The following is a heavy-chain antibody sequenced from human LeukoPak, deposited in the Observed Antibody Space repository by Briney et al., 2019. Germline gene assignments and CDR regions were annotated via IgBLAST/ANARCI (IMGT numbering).Heavy chain of an antibody. CDR3: AKDVSSLAIGSWFDP. CDR1: GFTFSSYG. V-gene: IGHV3-23*01. J-gene: IGHJ5*02. D-gene: IGHD6-13*01. CDR2: ISGSGGST. Sequence: GGSLRLSCAASGFTFSSYGMSWVRQAPGKGLEWVSAISGSGGSTYYADSVRGRFTISRDNSKNTLYLQMNSLRAEDTAVYYCAKDVSSLAIGSWFDPWGQGTLVTVSS.